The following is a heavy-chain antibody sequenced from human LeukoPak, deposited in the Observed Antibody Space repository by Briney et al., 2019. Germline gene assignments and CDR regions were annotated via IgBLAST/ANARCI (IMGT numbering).Heavy chain of an antibody. J-gene: IGHJ5*02. CDR2: IYSSGFT. D-gene: IGHD3-22*01. CDR1: GGSIRSSSYY. CDR3: ARLDDSSGYYYP. Sequence: SETLSLTCSVSGGSIRSSSYYWAWIRQPPGEGLEWIGSIYSSGFTSYKPSLKSRLTISVDTSKNQFSLKLSSVTAADTAVYYCARLDDSSGYYYPWGQGTLVTVSS. V-gene: IGHV4-39*01.